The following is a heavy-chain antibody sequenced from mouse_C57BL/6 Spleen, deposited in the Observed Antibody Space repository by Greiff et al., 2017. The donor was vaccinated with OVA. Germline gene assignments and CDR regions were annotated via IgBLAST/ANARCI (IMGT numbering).Heavy chain of an antibody. CDR1: GFSLTSYG. CDR2: IWGGGST. CDR3: ARRVNYYGSSYDAMDY. Sequence: VMLVESGPGLVAPSQSLSITCTVSGFSLTSYGVDWVRQPPGKGLEWLGVIWGGGSTNYNSALMSRLSISKDNSKSQVFLKMNSLQTDDTAMYYCARRVNYYGSSYDAMDYWGQGTSVTVSS. J-gene: IGHJ4*01. D-gene: IGHD1-1*01. V-gene: IGHV2-9*01.